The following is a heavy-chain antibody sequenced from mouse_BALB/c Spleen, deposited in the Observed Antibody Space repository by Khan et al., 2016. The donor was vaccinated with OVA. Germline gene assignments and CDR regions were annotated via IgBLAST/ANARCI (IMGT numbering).Heavy chain of an antibody. V-gene: IGHV1-80*01. J-gene: IGHJ3*01. CDR1: GYGFSNYL. D-gene: IGHD2-14*01. CDR2: IYPGDGNT. CDR3: ARSGYDYFAY. Sequence: QVRLQQSGAELVRPGSSVKISCKASGYGFSNYLMNWVKQGPGQGLEWIGQIYPGDGNTNYNGKFEDKATLTVDKSSSTAYMQLSSLTSEDSAVYFCARSGYDYFAYWGQGTLVTVSA.